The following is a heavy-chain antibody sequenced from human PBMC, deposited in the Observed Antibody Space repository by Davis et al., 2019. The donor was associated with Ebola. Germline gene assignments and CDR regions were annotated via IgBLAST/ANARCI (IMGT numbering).Heavy chain of an antibody. J-gene: IGHJ5*02. Sequence: MPSETLSLTCTVSGGSISSGGYYWSWIRQHPGKGLEWIGYIYYSGSTYYNPSLKSRVTISVDTSKNQFSLKLSSVTAADTAVYYCARAPVEMATIIVLDPWGQGTLVTVSS. CDR1: GGSISSGGYY. V-gene: IGHV4-31*03. CDR3: ARAPVEMATIIVLDP. CDR2: IYYSGST. D-gene: IGHD5-24*01.